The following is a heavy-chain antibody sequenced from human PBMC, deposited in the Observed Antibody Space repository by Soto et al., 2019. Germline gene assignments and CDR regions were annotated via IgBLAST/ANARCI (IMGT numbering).Heavy chain of an antibody. V-gene: IGHV3-74*01. CDR3: PRVGRMSDYYYGMDV. CDR2: ISTDGSST. CDR1: GFTFSNYW. J-gene: IGHJ6*02. Sequence: EMQLVESGGGLVKPGGSLRISCAASGFTFSNYWMHWVRQTPGKGLVWVSRISTDGSSTWYADSVKGRFTISRDSAKNTLNLPMTSLRAEDTAVYYCPRVGRMSDYYYGMDVWGQGTTVAVSS.